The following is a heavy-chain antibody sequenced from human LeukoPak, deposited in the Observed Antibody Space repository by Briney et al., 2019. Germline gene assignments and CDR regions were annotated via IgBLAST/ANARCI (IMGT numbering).Heavy chain of an antibody. J-gene: IGHJ4*02. D-gene: IGHD3-22*01. CDR3: AKDRAKTRLYDSSGYYHYFDY. Sequence: PGGSLRLSCAASGFTFSSYAMSWVRQAPGKGLEWVSAISGSGGSTYYADSVKGRFTISRDNSKNTLYLQMNSLRAEDTAVYYCAKDRAKTRLYDSSGYYHYFDYWGRGTLVTVSS. CDR1: GFTFSSYA. CDR2: ISGSGGST. V-gene: IGHV3-23*01.